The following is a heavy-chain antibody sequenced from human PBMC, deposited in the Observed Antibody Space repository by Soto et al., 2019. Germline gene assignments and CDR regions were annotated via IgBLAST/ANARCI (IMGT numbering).Heavy chain of an antibody. CDR3: AKPYCGGDCYRGGNWFDP. J-gene: IGHJ5*02. D-gene: IGHD2-21*02. Sequence: QVQLVESGGGVVQPGRSLRLSCAASGFTFSSYGMHWVRQAPGKGLEWVAVISYDGSNKYYADSVKGRFTISRDNSKNTLYLQMNRLRAEDTAVYYCAKPYCGGDCYRGGNWFDPWGQGTLVTVSS. V-gene: IGHV3-30*18. CDR1: GFTFSSYG. CDR2: ISYDGSNK.